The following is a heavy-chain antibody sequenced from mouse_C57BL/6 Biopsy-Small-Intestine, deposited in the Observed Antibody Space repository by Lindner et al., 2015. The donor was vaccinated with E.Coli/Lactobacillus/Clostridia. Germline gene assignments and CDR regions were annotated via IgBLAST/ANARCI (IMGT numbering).Heavy chain of an antibody. Sequence: VQLQDLDLALAKPSQTLSLTCSVTGYSITSAYWNWIRKLPGNKLEYMGYISYSGNTYYNPSLESRFSITRDTSKNQYYLQLNSVTTEDTAIYYCARCDSIYEVYFDYWGQGTTLTVSS. J-gene: IGHJ2*01. D-gene: IGHD2-5*01. CDR3: ARCDSIYEVYFDY. CDR2: ISYSGNT. CDR1: GYSITSAY. V-gene: IGHV3-8*01.